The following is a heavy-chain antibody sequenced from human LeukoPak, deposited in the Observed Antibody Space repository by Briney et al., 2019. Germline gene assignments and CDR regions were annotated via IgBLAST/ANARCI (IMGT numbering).Heavy chain of an antibody. J-gene: IGHJ6*04. D-gene: IGHD3-10*02. Sequence: PGGSLRLSCAASGFTFSDTWMHWVRQAPGEGLVWVSHIRSDGSDTRYAESVKGRFTISRDNAKNSLYLQMNSLRAEDTAVYYCAELGITMIGGVWGKGTTVTISS. CDR2: IRSDGSDT. V-gene: IGHV3-74*01. CDR3: AELGITMIGGV. CDR1: GFTFSDTW.